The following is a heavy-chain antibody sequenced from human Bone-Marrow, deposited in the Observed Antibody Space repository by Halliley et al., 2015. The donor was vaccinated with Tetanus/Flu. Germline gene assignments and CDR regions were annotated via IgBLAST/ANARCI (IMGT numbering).Heavy chain of an antibody. V-gene: IGHV3-64*01. J-gene: IGHJ6*02. D-gene: IGHD2-2*01. CDR1: GFTFSSYA. CDR2: ISSNGGST. CDR3: ARDLPAAMSYYYYGMNV. Sequence: SLRLSCAASGFTFSSYAMHWVRQAPGKGLEYVSAISSNGGSTYYANSVKGRFTISRDNSKNTLYLQMGSLRAEDMAVYYCARDLPAAMSYYYYGMNVWGQGTTFTVSS.